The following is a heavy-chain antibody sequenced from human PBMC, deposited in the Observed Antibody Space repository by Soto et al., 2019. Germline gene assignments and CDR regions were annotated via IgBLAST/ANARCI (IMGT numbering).Heavy chain of an antibody. CDR2: INGRGNYK. Sequence: GGSLRLSCVASGFTLTTYTMNWVRQAPGMGLEWVASINGRGNYKYYTDSVEGRFTISRDNAENSLYLHMNSLGAEDTAVYYCAREDGVVGATSAFGYWGQGTLVTVSS. CDR1: GFTLTTYT. V-gene: IGHV3-21*01. J-gene: IGHJ4*02. CDR3: AREDGVVGATSAFGY. D-gene: IGHD1-26*01.